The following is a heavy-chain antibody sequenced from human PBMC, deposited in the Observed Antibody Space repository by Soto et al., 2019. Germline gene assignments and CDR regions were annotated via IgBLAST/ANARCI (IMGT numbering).Heavy chain of an antibody. V-gene: IGHV4-59*01. J-gene: IGHJ6*02. CDR2: IYYSGTT. Sequence: SQTLSLTCTVSGGSNSSDYWSWIRQRTGKGLEWIGYIYYSGTTNYSPSLKSRVTISIGTSNNQFSLKLSSVTAADTAVYYWARETRFARTMGSYDYYAMDVWGHGARVTVSS. CDR3: ARETRFARTMGSYDYYAMDV. CDR1: GGSNSSDY. D-gene: IGHD3-10*01.